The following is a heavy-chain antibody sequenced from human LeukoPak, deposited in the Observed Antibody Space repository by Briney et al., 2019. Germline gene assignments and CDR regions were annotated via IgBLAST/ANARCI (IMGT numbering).Heavy chain of an antibody. CDR2: IYTSGST. J-gene: IGHJ5*02. D-gene: IGHD4-11*01. CDR3: ARDDYSNYDFVSWFDP. Sequence: PSETLSLTCTVSGGSISSGSYYWSWIRQPAGKGLEWIGRIYTSGSTNYNPSLKSRVTISVDTSKNQFSLKLSSVTAADTAVYYCARDDYSNYDFVSWFDPWGQGTLVTVSS. CDR1: GGSISSGSYY. V-gene: IGHV4-61*02.